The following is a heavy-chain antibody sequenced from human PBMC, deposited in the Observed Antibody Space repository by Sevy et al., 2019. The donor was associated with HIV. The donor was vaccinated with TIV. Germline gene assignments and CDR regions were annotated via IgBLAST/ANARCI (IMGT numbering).Heavy chain of an antibody. CDR1: GFTVNDKY. J-gene: IGHJ4*02. Sequence: GGSLRLSCAISGFTVNDKYIIWVRQAPGKGLVWVSVIFSSGSTYYADSAKGRFTISRDNSKNTVDLQMNSVRAEDTAVYYCVSLCVSYRSGWSYFDYWGQGTLVTVSS. CDR2: IFSSGST. CDR3: VSLCVSYRSGWSYFDY. V-gene: IGHV3-66*02. D-gene: IGHD6-19*01.